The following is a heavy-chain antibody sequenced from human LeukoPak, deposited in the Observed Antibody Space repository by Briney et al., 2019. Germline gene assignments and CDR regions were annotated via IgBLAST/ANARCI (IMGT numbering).Heavy chain of an antibody. CDR3: ARGFGDWGLSWFDP. Sequence: PSETLSLTCTVSGGSISSYYWSWIRQPPGKGLEWIGYSYYSGSAKYNPSLKSRVTISVDTSKNQFSLKLTSVTAANTAVYYCARGFGDWGLSWFDPWGQGTLVTVSS. J-gene: IGHJ5*02. CDR1: GGSISSYY. V-gene: IGHV4-59*01. D-gene: IGHD3-10*01. CDR2: SYYSGSA.